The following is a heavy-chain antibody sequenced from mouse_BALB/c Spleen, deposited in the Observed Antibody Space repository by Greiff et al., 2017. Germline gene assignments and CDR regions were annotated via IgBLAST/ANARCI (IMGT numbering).Heavy chain of an antibody. Sequence: EVKLMESGGDLVKPGGSLKLSCAASGFTFSSYGMSWVRQTPDKRLEWVATISSGGSYTYYPDSVKGRFTISRDNAKNTLYLQMSSLKSEDTAMYYCANDGYLAYWGQGTLVTVSA. D-gene: IGHD2-3*01. CDR3: ANDGYLAY. CDR1: GFTFSSYG. V-gene: IGHV5-6*01. J-gene: IGHJ3*01. CDR2: ISSGGSYT.